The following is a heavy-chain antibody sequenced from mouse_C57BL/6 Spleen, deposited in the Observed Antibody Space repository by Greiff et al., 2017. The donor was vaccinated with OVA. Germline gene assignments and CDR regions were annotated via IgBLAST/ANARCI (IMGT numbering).Heavy chain of an antibody. CDR3: ARETTVVAFDY. D-gene: IGHD1-1*01. V-gene: IGHV5-4*01. CDR1: GFTFSSYA. J-gene: IGHJ2*01. Sequence: DVQLVESGGGLVKPGGSLKLSCAASGFTFSSYAMSWVRQTPEKRLEWVATISDGGSYTYYPDNVKGRFTITRDNAKNNLYLQMSQLKSEDTAMYYCARETTVVAFDYWGQGTTLTVSS. CDR2: ISDGGSYT.